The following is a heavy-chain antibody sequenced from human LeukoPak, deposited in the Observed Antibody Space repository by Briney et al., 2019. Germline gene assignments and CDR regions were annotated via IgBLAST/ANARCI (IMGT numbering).Heavy chain of an antibody. Sequence: GGSLRLSCAASGFTFSNYEMHWVRLVLGKGLEWVSAIGIAGNTFYAGSVKGRFTISRENAKNSFHLQMNSLGAGDTAVYYCAREGSLSRSDAFDIWGQGTMVTVSS. CDR2: IGIAGNT. D-gene: IGHD6-6*01. V-gene: IGHV3-13*01. CDR3: AREGSLSRSDAFDI. J-gene: IGHJ3*02. CDR1: GFTFSNYE.